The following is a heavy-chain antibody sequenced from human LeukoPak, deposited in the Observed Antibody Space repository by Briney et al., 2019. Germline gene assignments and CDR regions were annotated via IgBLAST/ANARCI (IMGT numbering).Heavy chain of an antibody. D-gene: IGHD3-22*01. CDR2: IIPIFGTA. CDR1: GYTFTSYG. V-gene: IGHV1-69*13. CDR3: AFYYYDSSGYYSDDY. Sequence: SVKVSCKASGYTFTSYGISWVRQAPGQGLEWMGGIIPIFGTANYAQKFQGRVTITADESTSTAYMELSSLRSEDTAVYYCAFYYYDSSGYYSDDYWGQGTLVTVSS. J-gene: IGHJ4*02.